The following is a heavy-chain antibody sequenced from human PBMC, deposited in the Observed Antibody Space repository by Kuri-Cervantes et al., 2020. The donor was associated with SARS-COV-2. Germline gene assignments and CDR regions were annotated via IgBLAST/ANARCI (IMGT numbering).Heavy chain of an antibody. CDR3: AREEYCSSTSCSNWFDP. J-gene: IGHJ5*02. Sequence: GESLKISCAASGFTFSSYAMHWARQAPGKGLEWVAVISYDGSNKYYADSVKGRFTISRDNSKNTLYLQMNSLRAEDTAVYYCAREEYCSSTSCSNWFDPWGQGTLVTVSS. CDR2: ISYDGSNK. V-gene: IGHV3-30-3*01. D-gene: IGHD2-2*01. CDR1: GFTFSSYA.